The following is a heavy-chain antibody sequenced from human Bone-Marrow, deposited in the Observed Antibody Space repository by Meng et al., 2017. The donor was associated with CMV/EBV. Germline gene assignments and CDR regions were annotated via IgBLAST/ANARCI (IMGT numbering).Heavy chain of an antibody. J-gene: IGHJ4*02. CDR2: INPNSGGT. Sequence: ASVKVSCKASGYTFTGYYMHWVRQAPGQGLEWMGWINPNSGGTNHAQKFQGRVTMTRDTSISTAYMELSRLRSDDTAVYYCARDNGVGANLDYWGQGTLVTVSS. CDR1: GYTFTGYY. CDR3: ARDNGVGANLDY. V-gene: IGHV1-2*02. D-gene: IGHD1-26*01.